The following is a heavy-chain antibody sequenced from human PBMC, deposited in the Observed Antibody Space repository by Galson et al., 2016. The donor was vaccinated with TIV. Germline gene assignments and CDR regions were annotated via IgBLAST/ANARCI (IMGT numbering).Heavy chain of an antibody. D-gene: IGHD3-3*01. CDR3: ARVPTKTFDFWSGYDNSFCMDV. J-gene: IGHJ6*03. CDR2: ISGYNGNK. Sequence: SVKVSCKASGYTLSSYSISWVRQAPGQGLEWLGWISGYNGNKNYAQKFQGRVTMTTDTSTSTAYMELRSLRSDDTAVYYCARVPTKTFDFWSGYDNSFCMDVWGKGTTVLVSS. V-gene: IGHV1-18*01. CDR1: GYTLSSYS.